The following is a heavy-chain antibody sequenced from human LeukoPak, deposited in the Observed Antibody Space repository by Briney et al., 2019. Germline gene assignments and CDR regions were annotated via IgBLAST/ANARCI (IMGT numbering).Heavy chain of an antibody. CDR1: GYTFTSYG. D-gene: IGHD6-13*01. Sequence: GASVKVSCKASGYTFTSYGISWVRQAPGQGLEWMGWISAYNGNTNYAQKLQGRVTMTTDTSTSTAYMELRSLRSDDTAVYYCARAPRGYSSSWYDYWGQGTLDTVSS. CDR2: ISAYNGNT. CDR3: ARAPRGYSSSWYDY. J-gene: IGHJ4*02. V-gene: IGHV1-18*01.